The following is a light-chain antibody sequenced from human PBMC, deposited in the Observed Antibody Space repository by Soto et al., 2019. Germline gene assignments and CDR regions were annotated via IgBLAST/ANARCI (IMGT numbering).Light chain of an antibody. V-gene: IGKV3-20*01. J-gene: IGKJ1*01. Sequence: EIVLPQSPGTLSLSPGERATLSCRASQSVSNNHIGWYQQKPGQAPRRLIYGASTRATSIPARFSGSGSGTDFTLTISRLEPEDFAVYYCQQYGSSGTFGQGTKVDIK. CDR2: GAS. CDR3: QQYGSSGT. CDR1: QSVSNNH.